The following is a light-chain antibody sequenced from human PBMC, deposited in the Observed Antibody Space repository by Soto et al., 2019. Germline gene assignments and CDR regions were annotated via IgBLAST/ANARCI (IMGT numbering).Light chain of an antibody. J-gene: IGLJ3*02. Sequence: QSVLTQPPSASGTPGQRVTISCSGSNSNIGSNTVNWYQHLPGTAPKLLIYSDNQRPSGVPDRFSGSKSGTSASLAISGLQSEDEADYYCEAWDDSLNGQGVFGGGTKLTVL. CDR1: NSNIGSNT. CDR2: SDN. V-gene: IGLV1-44*01. CDR3: EAWDDSLNGQGV.